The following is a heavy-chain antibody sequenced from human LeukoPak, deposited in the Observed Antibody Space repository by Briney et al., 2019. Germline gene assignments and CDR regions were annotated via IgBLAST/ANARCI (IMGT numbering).Heavy chain of an antibody. J-gene: IGHJ4*02. D-gene: IGHD3-10*01. CDR2: IYSTGSA. V-gene: IGHV4-39*07. CDR3: ARVNYGSATKEDY. CDR1: GASTRSSTYY. Sequence: SETLSLTCSVSGASTRSSTYYWGWIRQPPGKGLEWIGSIYSTGSAYYNPSLKSRVTISVDTSENQSSLKLSSVTAADTAVYYCARVNYGSATKEDYWGQGTLVTVSS.